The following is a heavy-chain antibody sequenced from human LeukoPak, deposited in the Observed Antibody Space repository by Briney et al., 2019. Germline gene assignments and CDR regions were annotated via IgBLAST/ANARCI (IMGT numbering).Heavy chain of an antibody. V-gene: IGHV3-48*01. D-gene: IGHD1-26*01. J-gene: IGHJ4*02. Sequence: GGSLRLSCAASAFTFSDYSMNWVRQAPGKGLEWISYISGRSSTIYYADSLRGRFTISRDNAKNSMYLQMNSLGAEDTAVYYCARDRLTSGSYFFDYWGQGTLVTVSS. CDR2: ISGRSSTI. CDR3: ARDRLTSGSYFFDY. CDR1: AFTFSDYS.